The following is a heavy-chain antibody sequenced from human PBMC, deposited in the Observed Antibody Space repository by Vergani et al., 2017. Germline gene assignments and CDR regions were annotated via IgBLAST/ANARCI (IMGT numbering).Heavy chain of an antibody. D-gene: IGHD1-1*01. CDR1: VFTSSYYG. Sequence: QVHLVESGGGVVQPGRSLRLSCVVSVFTSSYYGMHWVRQAPGKGLEWVAVISYDGTQKYYADSVKGRFTISRDNSKSTLYLQMNSLRTEDTAVYYCATKRCGTPGCQIGYFREWGQGTLVTVSS. CDR3: ATKRCGTPGCQIGYFRE. J-gene: IGHJ1*01. CDR2: ISYDGTQK. V-gene: IGHV3-30*03.